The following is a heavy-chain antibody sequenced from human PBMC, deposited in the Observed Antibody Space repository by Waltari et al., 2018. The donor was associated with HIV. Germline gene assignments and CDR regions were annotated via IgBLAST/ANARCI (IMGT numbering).Heavy chain of an antibody. J-gene: IGHJ4*02. CDR2: IKQDGSEK. V-gene: IGHV3-7*01. CDR1: GFTVSSYW. CDR3: ARAEPHFCDY. Sequence: EVQLVESGGGLVQPGGSLRLSCAASGFTVSSYWMSWVRQAPGKGLEWVANIKQDGSEKYYVDSVKGRFTISRDNAKNSLYLQMNSLRAEDTAVYYCARAEPHFCDYWGQGTLVTVSS.